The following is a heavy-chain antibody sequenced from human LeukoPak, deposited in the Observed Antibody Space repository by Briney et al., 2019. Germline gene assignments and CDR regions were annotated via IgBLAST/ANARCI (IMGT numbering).Heavy chain of an antibody. CDR2: IYPGDSDT. CDR3: ARHFRYYYDSSGYAHGYYFDY. Sequence: GESLKSSCKGSGYSFTSYWIGWVRQMPGKGLEWMGIIYPGDSDTRYSPSFQGQVTISADKSISTAYLQWSSLKASDTAMYYCARHFRYYYDSSGYAHGYYFDYWGQGTLVTVSS. D-gene: IGHD3-22*01. V-gene: IGHV5-51*01. J-gene: IGHJ4*02. CDR1: GYSFTSYW.